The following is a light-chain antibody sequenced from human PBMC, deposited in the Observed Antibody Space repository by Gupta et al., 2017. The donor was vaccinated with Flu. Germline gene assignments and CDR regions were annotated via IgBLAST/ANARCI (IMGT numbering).Light chain of an antibody. J-gene: IGLJ2*01. CDR2: RNS. V-gene: IGLV1-47*01. CDR1: SSSSGTSY. Sequence: RVTITCSGSSSSSGTSYVYWYHQVPGTAPKLFNYRNSQRRSGVPDRVSGDKSGNSASLAISGLRSEDEADYYCVTWEDSQSALVFGGGTKLTVL. CDR3: VTWEDSQSALV.